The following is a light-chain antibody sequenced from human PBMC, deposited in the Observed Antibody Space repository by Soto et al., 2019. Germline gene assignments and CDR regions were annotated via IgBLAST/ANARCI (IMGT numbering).Light chain of an antibody. CDR1: SSDVGGYNY. Sequence: QSALTQPASVSGSPGQSITISCTGTSSDVGGYNYVSWYQQHQGKAPKLMIYEVSNRPSGVSKRFSGSKSGNTASLTIAGLQAEDEADYYCRSYTSSSTRVFGGGTKVTVL. CDR2: EVS. J-gene: IGLJ3*02. CDR3: RSYTSSSTRV. V-gene: IGLV2-14*01.